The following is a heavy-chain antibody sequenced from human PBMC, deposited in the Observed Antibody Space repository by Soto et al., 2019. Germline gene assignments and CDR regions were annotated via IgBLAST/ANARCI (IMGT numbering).Heavy chain of an antibody. V-gene: IGHV3-21*01. CDR2: ISSSRSYI. CDR1: GFTFSSYS. CDR3: ARDPGGYCRGGSCYSLWFDP. J-gene: IGHJ5*02. D-gene: IGHD2-15*01. Sequence: EVQLVESGGGLVKPGGSLRLSCAASGFTFSSYSMNWVRQAPGKGLEWVSSISSSRSYIYYADSVKGRFTISRDNAKNPLYLQMNSLSAEDTAVYYCARDPGGYCRGGSCYSLWFDPWGQGTLVTVSS.